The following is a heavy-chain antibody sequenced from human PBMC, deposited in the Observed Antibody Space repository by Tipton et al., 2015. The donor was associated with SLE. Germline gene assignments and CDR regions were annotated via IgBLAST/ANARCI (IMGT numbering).Heavy chain of an antibody. J-gene: IGHJ6*03. D-gene: IGHD4-17*01. V-gene: IGHV4-31*03. CDR3: ASTHSTVPARPNYYYYMDV. CDR2: ISYSGTP. Sequence: TLSLTCNVSGASITSGYYYWTWIRQHPGKGLDWIGYISYSGTPYYNPSLKSRVTISGDTSKNQVSLRLTSVSAEDTAVYYCASTHSTVPARPNYYYYMDVWGTGTTVTVSS. CDR1: GASITSGYYY.